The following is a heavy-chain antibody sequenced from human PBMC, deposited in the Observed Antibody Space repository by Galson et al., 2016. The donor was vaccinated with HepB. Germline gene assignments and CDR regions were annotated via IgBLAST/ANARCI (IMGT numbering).Heavy chain of an antibody. CDR3: AKEVTTGGYFDL. CDR1: GFTFSDYY. V-gene: IGHV3-11*04. J-gene: IGHJ2*01. D-gene: IGHD1-1*01. Sequence: SLRLSCAASGFTFSDYYMNWVRQAPGKGLEWISYISSRDSRTYHVDSVKGRFTISRDNAKNSLFLQMSSLRVEDTAVYYCAKEVTTGGYFDLWGRGTLSLSPQ. CDR2: ISSRDSRT.